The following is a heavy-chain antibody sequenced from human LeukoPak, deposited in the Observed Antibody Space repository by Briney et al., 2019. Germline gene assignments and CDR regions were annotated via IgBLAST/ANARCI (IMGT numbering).Heavy chain of an antibody. CDR2: ISWNSGSI. Sequence: GRSLRLSCAASGFTFDDYAMHWVRQAPGKGLEWVSGISWNSGSIGYADSVKGRFTISRDNAKNSLYLQMNSLRAEDTALYYCAKDSNYAKWGQGTLVTVSS. V-gene: IGHV3-9*01. J-gene: IGHJ4*02. CDR3: AKDSNYAK. CDR1: GFTFDDYA. D-gene: IGHD5-24*01.